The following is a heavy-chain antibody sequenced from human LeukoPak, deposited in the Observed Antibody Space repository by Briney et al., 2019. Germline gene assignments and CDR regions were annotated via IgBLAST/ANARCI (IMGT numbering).Heavy chain of an antibody. D-gene: IGHD4-17*01. CDR3: ARGVDYGDYGVGPNDAFDI. CDR2: ITYNGVT. V-gene: IGHV4-34*01. J-gene: IGHJ3*02. Sequence: SETLSLTCAVHGGFNGYHWSWIRQSPGKGLEWIGEITYNGVTNYNPSLKVTISVDTSKSLFSLKLSSVTAADTAVYYCARGVDYGDYGVGPNDAFDIWGQGTMVTVSS. CDR1: GGFNGYH.